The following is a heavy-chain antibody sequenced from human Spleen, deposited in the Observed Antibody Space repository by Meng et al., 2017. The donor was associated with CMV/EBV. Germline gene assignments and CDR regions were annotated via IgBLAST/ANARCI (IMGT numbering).Heavy chain of an antibody. CDR2: IYSSGST. D-gene: IGHD3-10*01. CDR3: ASGTNYGAGNWFDL. V-gene: IGHV4-4*07. CDR1: GGSISSYY. J-gene: IGHJ5*02. Sequence: QVQLQESGPGLVKPSEPLSLSCTVSGGSISSYYWNWIRQPAGKGLEWIGRIYSSGSTNYSPSLTSRVTMSIDTSYNQFSVKLSSVTAADTAVYYCASGTNYGAGNWFDLWGQGTLVTVSS.